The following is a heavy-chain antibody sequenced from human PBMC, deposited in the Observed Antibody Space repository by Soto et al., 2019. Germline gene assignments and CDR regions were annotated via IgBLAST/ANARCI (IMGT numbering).Heavy chain of an antibody. D-gene: IGHD5-12*01. CDR2: ISARGGSS. V-gene: IGHV3-23*01. CDR1: GFSFSSYA. J-gene: IGHJ4*02. Sequence: EVQLPESGGGLVQPGGSLRLSCAASGFSFSSYAMVWVRQAPGKGLEWVSVISARGGSSYFADSVKGRFTISRDNSKNVLSLEMNSVRVEDTAIYFCAKGSIEYSASVDNWGQGTLVLVSS. CDR3: AKGSIEYSASVDN.